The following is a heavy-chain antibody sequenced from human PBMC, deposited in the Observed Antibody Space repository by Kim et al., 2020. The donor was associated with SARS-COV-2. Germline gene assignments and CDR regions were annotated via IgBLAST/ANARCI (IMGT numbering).Heavy chain of an antibody. Sequence: YADSIEGRFTISRDNAKNSLYLQMNSMRDEDTAVYYCARVKSTVTGGMDVWGQGTTVTVSS. D-gene: IGHD4-4*01. V-gene: IGHV3-48*02. CDR3: ARVKSTVTGGMDV. J-gene: IGHJ6*02.